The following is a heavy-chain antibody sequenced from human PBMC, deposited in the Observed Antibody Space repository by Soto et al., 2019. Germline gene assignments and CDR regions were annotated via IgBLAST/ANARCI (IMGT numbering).Heavy chain of an antibody. CDR2: INHSGST. CDR3: ARDNSRGGDCFFDS. CDR1: GFTFSNAW. D-gene: IGHD2-21*02. Sequence: GSLRLSCAASGFTFSNAWINWVRQAPGKGLEWIGEINHSGSTNYNPSLKSRVTISVDTSKNQFSLKLSSVTAADTAVYYCARDNSRGGDCFFDSWGQGTLVTVSS. J-gene: IGHJ4*02. V-gene: IGHV4-4*02.